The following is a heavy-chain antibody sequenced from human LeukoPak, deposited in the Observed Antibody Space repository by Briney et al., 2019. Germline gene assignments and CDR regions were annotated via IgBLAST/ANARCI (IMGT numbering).Heavy chain of an antibody. Sequence: GGSLRLSCAASGFTFSSYSMNWVRQAPGKGLEWVSSISSSSSYIYYADSVKGRFTISRDNAKNSLYLQMDSLRAEDTAVYYCARGLGGALSDYWGQGTLVTVSS. CDR2: ISSSSSYI. CDR1: GFTFSSYS. V-gene: IGHV3-21*01. J-gene: IGHJ4*02. D-gene: IGHD3-16*01. CDR3: ARGLGGALSDY.